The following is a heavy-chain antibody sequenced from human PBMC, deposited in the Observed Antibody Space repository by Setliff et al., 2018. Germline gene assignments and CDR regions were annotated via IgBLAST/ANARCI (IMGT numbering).Heavy chain of an antibody. D-gene: IGHD6-19*01. CDR2: IYYSGST. CDR1: GGSISSSSYY. J-gene: IGHJ6*03. Sequence: SETLSLTCIVSGGSISSSSYYWGWIRQPPGKGLEWTGSIYYSGSTYYNPSLKSRVTISVDKSTNQFSLKLNSVTAADTAVYYCVRTDYSDGRYSMDVWGKGTTVTVSS. CDR3: VRTDYSDGRYSMDV. V-gene: IGHV4-39*07.